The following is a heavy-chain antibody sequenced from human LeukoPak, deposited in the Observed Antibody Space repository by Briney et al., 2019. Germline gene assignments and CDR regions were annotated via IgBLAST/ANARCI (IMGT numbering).Heavy chain of an antibody. Sequence: PGGSLRLSCEASGFTFSSYEMNWVRQAPGKGLEWVSVISGSGGTTHYADSVKGRFTISRDNSKNTLYLQMNSLRGEDTAVYYCAKDGQVNQPDRLFTDWGQGTLVIVSS. CDR3: AKDGQVNQPDRLFTD. CDR2: ISGSGGTT. J-gene: IGHJ4*02. CDR1: GFTFSSYE. D-gene: IGHD1-14*01. V-gene: IGHV3-23*01.